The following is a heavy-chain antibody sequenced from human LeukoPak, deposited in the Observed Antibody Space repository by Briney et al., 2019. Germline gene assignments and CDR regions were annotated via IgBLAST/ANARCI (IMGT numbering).Heavy chain of an antibody. CDR2: IYYSGST. V-gene: IGHV4-59*08. CDR1: GGSISSYY. D-gene: IGHD1-26*01. Sequence: SETLSLTCTVPGGSISSYYWSWIRQPPGKGLEWIGYIYYSGSTNYNPSLKSRVTISVDTSKNQFSLKLSSVTAADTAVYYCARHSRVGRKDSGAFDIWGQGTMVTVSS. J-gene: IGHJ3*02. CDR3: ARHSRVGRKDSGAFDI.